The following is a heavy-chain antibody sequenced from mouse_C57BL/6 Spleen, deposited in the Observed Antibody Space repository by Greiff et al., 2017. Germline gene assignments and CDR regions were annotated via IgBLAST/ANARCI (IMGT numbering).Heavy chain of an antibody. V-gene: IGHV1-64*01. Sequence: VQLQQPGAELVKPGASVKLSCKASGYTFTSYWMHWVKQRPGQGLEWIGMIHPNSGSTNYNEKFKSKATLTVDKSSSTAYMQLSSLTSEDSADYYCSSLGYGIRSLYFDYWGQGTTLTVSS. J-gene: IGHJ2*01. CDR2: IHPNSGST. CDR1: GYTFTSYW. CDR3: SSLGYGIRSLYFDY. D-gene: IGHD1-1*01.